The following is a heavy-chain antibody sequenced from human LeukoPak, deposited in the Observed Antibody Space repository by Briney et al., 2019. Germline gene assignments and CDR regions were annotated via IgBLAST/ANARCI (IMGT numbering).Heavy chain of an antibody. Sequence: GGSLRLSCAASGFTFSIYSVNWVRQAPGKGGVWVSRINTDGSITNYADCVKGRFSISRDNAKNTLYLQMSSLRAEATAVYYCARDRGPRTGFMVREAYDYWGQGTLVTVSS. CDR3: ARDRGPRTGFMVREAYDY. D-gene: IGHD3-10*01. CDR2: INTDGSIT. J-gene: IGHJ4*02. CDR1: GFTFSIYS. V-gene: IGHV3-74*01.